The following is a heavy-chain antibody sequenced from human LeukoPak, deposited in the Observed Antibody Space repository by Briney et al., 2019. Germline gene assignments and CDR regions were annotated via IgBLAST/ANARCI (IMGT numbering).Heavy chain of an antibody. CDR2: IYHSRST. CDR1: GGSISSGGYY. Sequence: SETLSLTCTVSGGSISSGGYYWSWIRQPPGKGLEWIGYIYHSRSTYYNPSLKSRVTISVDRSKNQFSLKLSSVTAADAAVYYCARAESRDGYRGFDLWGQGVQVTVSS. V-gene: IGHV4-30-2*01. D-gene: IGHD5-24*01. CDR3: ARAESRDGYRGFDL. J-gene: IGHJ4*02.